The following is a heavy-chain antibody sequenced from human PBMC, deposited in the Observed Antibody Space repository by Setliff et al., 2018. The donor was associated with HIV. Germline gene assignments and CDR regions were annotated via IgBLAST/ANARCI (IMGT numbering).Heavy chain of an antibody. CDR3: ARDLREVGGGSYADY. Sequence: PSETLSLTCTVSGGSISRGAYYWSWIRQHPGKGLEWIAYINNSGRIYYNSSLKSRVTISVDTSKNQFSLKLSSVTAADTAVYYCARDLREVGGGSYADYWGQGTLVTVSS. CDR1: GGSISRGAYY. V-gene: IGHV4-31*03. CDR2: INNSGRI. D-gene: IGHD1-26*01. J-gene: IGHJ4*02.